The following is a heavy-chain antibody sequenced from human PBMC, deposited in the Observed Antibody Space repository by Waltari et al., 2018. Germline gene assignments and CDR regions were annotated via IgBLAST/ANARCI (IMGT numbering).Heavy chain of an antibody. D-gene: IGHD5-12*01. CDR1: GYSFTSYW. J-gene: IGHJ1*01. Sequence: EVQLVQSGAEVKKPGESLKISCKGSGYSFTSYWIGWVRQMPGKGLEWMGSIYPGDSETRYSPSFQGQVTISADKSISTAYLQWSSLKASDTAMYYCARRGDGYNHAEYFQHWGQGTLVTVSS. CDR3: ARRGDGYNHAEYFQH. V-gene: IGHV5-51*01. CDR2: IYPGDSET.